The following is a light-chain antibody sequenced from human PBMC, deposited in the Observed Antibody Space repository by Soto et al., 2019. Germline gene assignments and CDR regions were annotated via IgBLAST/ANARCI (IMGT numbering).Light chain of an antibody. CDR1: SSNIGSNS. Sequence: QSVLTQPPSASGTPGQRVTISCSGSSSNIGSNSVNWYQLLPGTAPKLLIYNNDQRPSGVPDRFSGSKSGTSASLAISGLQSEDEADYYCAAWDDSLNGGVFGGGNKLTVL. V-gene: IGLV1-44*01. CDR2: NND. J-gene: IGLJ3*02. CDR3: AAWDDSLNGGV.